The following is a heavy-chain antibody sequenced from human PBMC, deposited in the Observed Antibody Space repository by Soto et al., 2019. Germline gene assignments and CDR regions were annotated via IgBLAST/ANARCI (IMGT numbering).Heavy chain of an antibody. CDR2: IYYSGSA. Sequence: QVQLQESGPGLVKPSQTLSLTCTVSGGSISSGGYYWYWLRQHPGKGLEWIGYIYYSGSAHYNPSLKSRVTISADTSKNQLSLKLTSVTAADTAVYYCARDDGSGGWYFQHWGQGTLVTVSS. CDR3: ARDDGSGGWYFQH. D-gene: IGHD3-10*01. J-gene: IGHJ1*01. V-gene: IGHV4-31*03. CDR1: GGSISSGGYY.